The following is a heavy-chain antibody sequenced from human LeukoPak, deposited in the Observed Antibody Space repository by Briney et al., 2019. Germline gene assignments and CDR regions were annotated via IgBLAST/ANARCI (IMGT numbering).Heavy chain of an antibody. CDR3: ARSIVVVVAATVYYYYGMDV. CDR1: GGTFSSYA. Sequence: ASVKVSCKASGGTFSSYAISWVRQAPGQGLEWMGRIIPILGIANYAQKFQGRVTITADKSTSTAYMELSSLRSEDTAVYYCARSIVVVVAATVYYYYGMDVWGQGTTVTVSS. D-gene: IGHD2-15*01. V-gene: IGHV1-69*04. J-gene: IGHJ6*02. CDR2: IIPILGIA.